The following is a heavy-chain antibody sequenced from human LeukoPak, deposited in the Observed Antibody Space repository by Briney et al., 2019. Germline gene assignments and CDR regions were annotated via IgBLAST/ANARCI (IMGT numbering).Heavy chain of an antibody. CDR3: AREPTEYYYDSSGYHLDY. CDR1: GGSISSGGYC. J-gene: IGHJ4*02. D-gene: IGHD3-22*01. V-gene: IGHV4-31*03. CDR2: IYYSGST. Sequence: SQTLSLTCIVSGGSISSGGYCWSWLRHHPGKGLEWIRYIYYSGSTYYNQSLKSRVTISVDTSKNQFSLKLSSVTAADTAVYFCAREPTEYYYDSSGYHLDYWGQGTLVTVSS.